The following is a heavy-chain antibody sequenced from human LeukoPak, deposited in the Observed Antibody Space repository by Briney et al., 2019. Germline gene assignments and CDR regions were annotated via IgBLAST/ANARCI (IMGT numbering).Heavy chain of an antibody. CDR1: GYSFTSYW. Sequence: GESLKISCKGSGYSFTSYWIGWVRQMPGKGLEWMGIIYPGDSDTRYSPSFQGQVTISADKSISTTYLQWSSLKASDTAMYYCARHVRGGYNKYVTPFDYWGQGTLVTVSS. D-gene: IGHD5-24*01. V-gene: IGHV5-51*01. CDR3: ARHVRGGYNKYVTPFDY. CDR2: IYPGDSDT. J-gene: IGHJ4*02.